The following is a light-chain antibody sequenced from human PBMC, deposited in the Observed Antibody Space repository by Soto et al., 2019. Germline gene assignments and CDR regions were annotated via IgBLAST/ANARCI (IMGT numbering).Light chain of an antibody. CDR3: QQYGSSPRT. J-gene: IGKJ5*01. CDR2: GAS. CDR1: QSVSSSF. V-gene: IGKV3-20*01. Sequence: DIVLTQSPGTLSLSPGERATLSCRASQSVSSSFLAWYQQKVGQAPRLLIYGASSRATGIPDRFSGSGSGTDFTLSISRLEPEDFAVYYCQQYGSSPRTFGQGTRVEIK.